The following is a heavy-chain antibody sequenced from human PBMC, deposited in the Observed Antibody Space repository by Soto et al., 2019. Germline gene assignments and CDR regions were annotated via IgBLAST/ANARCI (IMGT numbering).Heavy chain of an antibody. J-gene: IGHJ3*02. Sequence: GGSLRLSCAASGFTFSSYAMSWVRQAPGKGLEWVSAIIGSGGSTYYAGSVKGRFTIPRDNSKNTLYLQMNSLRADVTAIYYCGKDQVHDAFDIWGQGTIVTVSS. CDR2: IIGSGGST. V-gene: IGHV3-23*01. CDR3: GKDQVHDAFDI. CDR1: GFTFSSYA.